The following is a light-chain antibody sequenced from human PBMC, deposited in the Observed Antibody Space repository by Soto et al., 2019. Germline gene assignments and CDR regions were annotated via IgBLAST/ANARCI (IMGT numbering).Light chain of an antibody. CDR2: DAS. J-gene: IGKJ5*01. CDR1: QSVSSH. V-gene: IGKV3-11*01. Sequence: QSPATPSLSPGERATVSCRASQSVSSHLAWYQQKRGQAPRLLIYDASSRASGIPARFSGSGSGTDFTLTISSLEPEDFAVYYCQQGGNWPLTFGQGTRLEIK. CDR3: QQGGNWPLT.